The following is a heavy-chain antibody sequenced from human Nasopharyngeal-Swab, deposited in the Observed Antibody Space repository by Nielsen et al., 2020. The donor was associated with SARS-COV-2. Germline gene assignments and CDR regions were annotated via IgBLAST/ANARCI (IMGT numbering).Heavy chain of an antibody. V-gene: IGHV3-30-3*01. J-gene: IGHJ4*02. Sequence: GESLKISCAASGLTLSSSVKHWAPQAPGKGLEWVAVISYDGSNKYYADSVKGRFTISRDNSKNTLYLQMNSLRAEDTAVYYCAMGSSSWLTPFDYWGQGTLVTVSS. D-gene: IGHD6-13*01. CDR3: AMGSSSWLTPFDY. CDR1: GLTLSSSV. CDR2: ISYDGSNK.